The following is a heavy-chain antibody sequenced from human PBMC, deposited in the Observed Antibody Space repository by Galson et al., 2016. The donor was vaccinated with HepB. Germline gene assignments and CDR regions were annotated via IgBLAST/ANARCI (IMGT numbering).Heavy chain of an antibody. CDR1: GFTFSSDS. CDR3: VREGGYCYGDSCRYFDL. J-gene: IGHJ2*01. Sequence: SLRLSCADSGFTFSSDSMNWVRQAPGTGLEWLSSISRSSSLIYYAASVTGRFTISRDNAKRSLYLQMNSLRVEDTAVSYCVREGGYCYGDSCRYFDLWGRGTVVTVSS. D-gene: IGHD2-15*01. V-gene: IGHV3-21*01. CDR2: ISRSSSLI.